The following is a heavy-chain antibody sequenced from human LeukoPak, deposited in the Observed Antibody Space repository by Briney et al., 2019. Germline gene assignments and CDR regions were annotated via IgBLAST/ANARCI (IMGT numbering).Heavy chain of an antibody. CDR1: GGSISSSSYY. D-gene: IGHD3-9*01. V-gene: IGHV4-39*07. J-gene: IGHJ3*02. CDR3: ARDSSYYDILTGYRESDAFDI. Sequence: PSETLSLTCTVSGGSISSSSYYWGWIRQPPGKGLEWIGSIYYSGSTYYNPSLKSRVTISVDTSKNQFSLKLSSVTAADTAVYYCARDSSYYDILTGYRESDAFDIWGQGTMVTVSS. CDR2: IYYSGST.